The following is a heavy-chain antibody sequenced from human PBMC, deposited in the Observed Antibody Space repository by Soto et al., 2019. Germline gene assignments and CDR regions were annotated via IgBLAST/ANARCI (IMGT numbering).Heavy chain of an antibody. CDR3: ARGIFSSGWFGSWDWFDP. CDR2: INPNSGGT. Sequence: GASVKVSCKASGYTFTGYYMHWVRQAPGQGFEWMGWINPNSGGTNYAQKFQGRVTMTRDTSISTAYMELSRLRSDDTAVYYCARGIFSSGWFGSWDWFDPWGQGTLVTVSS. D-gene: IGHD6-19*01. CDR1: GYTFTGYY. V-gene: IGHV1-2*02. J-gene: IGHJ5*02.